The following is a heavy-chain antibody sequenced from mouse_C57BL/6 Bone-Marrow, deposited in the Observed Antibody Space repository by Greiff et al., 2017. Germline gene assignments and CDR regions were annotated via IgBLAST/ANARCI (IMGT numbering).Heavy chain of an antibody. D-gene: IGHD2-4*01. CDR2: FHPSDSDT. Sequence: QVQLKQPGAELVKPGASVKVSCKASGYTFTSYWMHWVKQRPGQGLEWIGRFHPSDSDTNYNQQFKGKATLTVAKSSSTAYMQLSSLTSEDSAVYYCATNRGIYYDYDGDWYFDVWGTGTTVTVSS. CDR1: GYTFTSYW. CDR3: ATNRGIYYDYDGDWYFDV. J-gene: IGHJ1*03. V-gene: IGHV1-74*01.